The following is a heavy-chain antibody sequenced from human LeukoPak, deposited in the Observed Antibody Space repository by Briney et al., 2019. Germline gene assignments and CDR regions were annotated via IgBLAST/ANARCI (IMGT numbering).Heavy chain of an antibody. J-gene: IGHJ3*02. CDR2: ISWNSGSI. D-gene: IGHD3-22*01. CDR3: ASSLINDAFDI. Sequence: GGSLRLSCAASGFTFDDYAMHWVRQAPGKGLEWVSGISWNSGSIGYADSVKGRFNISRDNAKNSLYLQMNSLRAEDTALYYCASSLINDAFDIWGQGTMVTVSS. CDR1: GFTFDDYA. V-gene: IGHV3-9*01.